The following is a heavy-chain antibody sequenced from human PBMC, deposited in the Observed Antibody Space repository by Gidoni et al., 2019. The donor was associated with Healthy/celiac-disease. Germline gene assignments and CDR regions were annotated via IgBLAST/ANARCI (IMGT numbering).Heavy chain of an antibody. CDR3: ARVDHSWPAEYYFDY. CDR1: GGSISSYY. CDR2: IYYSGST. J-gene: IGHJ4*02. D-gene: IGHD6-13*01. Sequence: QVQLQESGPGLVKPSETLSLTCTVSGGSISSYYWSWIRQPPGKGLEWIGYIYYSGSTNYNPSLKSRVTISVDTSKNQFSLKLSSVTAADTAVYYCARVDHSWPAEYYFDYWGQGTLVTVSS. V-gene: IGHV4-59*01.